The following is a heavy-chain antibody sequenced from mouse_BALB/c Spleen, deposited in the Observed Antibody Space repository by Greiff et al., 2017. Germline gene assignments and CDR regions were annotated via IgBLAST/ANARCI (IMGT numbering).Heavy chain of an antibody. CDR1: GFTFSSYG. J-gene: IGHJ4*01. CDR2: ISSGGSYT. D-gene: IGHD2-4*01. Sequence: EVHLVESGGDLVKPGGSLKLSCAASGFTFSSYGMSWVRQTPDKRLEWVATISSGGSYTYYPDSVKGRFTISRDTAKNTLYLQMSSLKSEDTAMYYCARQGSTMITSDAMDYWGQGTSVTVSS. V-gene: IGHV5-6*01. CDR3: ARQGSTMITSDAMDY.